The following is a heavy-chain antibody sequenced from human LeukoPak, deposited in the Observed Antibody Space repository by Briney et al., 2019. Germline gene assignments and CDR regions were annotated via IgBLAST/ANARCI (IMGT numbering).Heavy chain of an antibody. CDR3: ARDLGGPSSSWYYNWFDP. D-gene: IGHD6-13*01. CDR1: GYTFTSYA. J-gene: IGHJ5*02. Sequence: GASVKVSCKASGYTFTSYAISWVRQAPGQGLEWMGGIIPIFGTANYAQKFQGRVTITADESTSTAYMELSSLRSEDTAVYYCARDLGGPSSSWYYNWFDPWGQGTLVTVSS. V-gene: IGHV1-69*13. CDR2: IIPIFGTA.